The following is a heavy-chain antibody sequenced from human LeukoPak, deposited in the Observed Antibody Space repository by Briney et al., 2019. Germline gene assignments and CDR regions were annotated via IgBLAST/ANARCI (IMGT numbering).Heavy chain of an antibody. CDR1: GFTFNNYG. V-gene: IGHV3-23*01. CDR2: ISGSGGNT. CDR3: AKDDAWLRFGE. D-gene: IGHD3-10*01. J-gene: IGHJ4*02. Sequence: GGSLRLSCAASGFTFNNYGMSWVRQAPGKGLEWVSSISGSGGNTYYADSVKGRFTISRDNSKNTLYLQMNSLRADDTAVYYCAKDDAWLRFGEWSQGTLVTVSS.